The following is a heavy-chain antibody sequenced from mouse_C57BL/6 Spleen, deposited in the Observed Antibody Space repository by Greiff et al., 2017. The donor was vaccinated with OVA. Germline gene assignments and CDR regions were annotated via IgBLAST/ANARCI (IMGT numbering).Heavy chain of an antibody. V-gene: IGHV5-15*01. CDR2: ISNLAYSI. J-gene: IGHJ4*01. Sequence: EVKLMESGGGLVQPGGSLKLSCAASGFTFSDYGMAWVRQAPRKGPEWVAFISNLAYSIYYADTVTGRFTISRENAKNTLYLEMSSLRSEDTAMYYCARGAYYSNYHAMDYWGQGTSVTVSS. D-gene: IGHD2-5*01. CDR3: ARGAYYSNYHAMDY. CDR1: GFTFSDYG.